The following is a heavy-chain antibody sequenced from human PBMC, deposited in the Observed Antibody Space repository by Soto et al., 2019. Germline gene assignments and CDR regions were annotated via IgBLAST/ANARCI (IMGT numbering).Heavy chain of an antibody. CDR2: LDWEDDS. V-gene: IGHV2-70*20. D-gene: IGHD3-10*01. J-gene: IGHJ4*02. Sequence: SGPTLVNPTQTLTLTCTFSGFSLNTRGVSVSRVRQSPGKALEWLALLDWEDDSYFSTSLKTGLSVSGDPSKNQVVLTLTNVDPVDTGTYFCARVVGSGSFLNFYFATWGPGTLVTVSS. CDR1: GFSLNTRGVS. CDR3: ARVVGSGSFLNFYFAT.